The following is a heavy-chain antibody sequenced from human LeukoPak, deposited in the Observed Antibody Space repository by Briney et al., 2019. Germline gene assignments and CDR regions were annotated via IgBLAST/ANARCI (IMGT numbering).Heavy chain of an antibody. CDR3: ARHSSSWYINY. J-gene: IGHJ4*02. V-gene: IGHV4-39*01. CDR2: IYYSGTT. Sequence: SETLSLTCTVSGGSISSSSYYWGWIRQPPGKGLEGIGSIYYSGTTYSNPSLKSRVTISVDTSKNQFSLKLSSVTAADTAVYYCARHSSSWYINYWGQGTLVTVSS. D-gene: IGHD6-13*01. CDR1: GGSISSSSYY.